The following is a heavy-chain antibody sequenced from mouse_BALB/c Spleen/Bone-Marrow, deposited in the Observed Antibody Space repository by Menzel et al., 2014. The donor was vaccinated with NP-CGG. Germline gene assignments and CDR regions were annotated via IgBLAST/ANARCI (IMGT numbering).Heavy chain of an antibody. V-gene: IGHV7-3*02. J-gene: IGHJ4*01. CDR2: IRNKANGYTT. D-gene: IGHD1-2*01. CDR1: GFTFTDYY. Sequence: EVQGVESGGGLVQPGGSLRLSCATSGFTFTDYYMSWVRQPPGKALEWLGFIRNKANGYTTEYSASVKGRFTISRDNSQSILYLQMNPLRAEDSATYYCASLLTTATYAMDYWGQGTSVTVSS. CDR3: ASLLTTATYAMDY.